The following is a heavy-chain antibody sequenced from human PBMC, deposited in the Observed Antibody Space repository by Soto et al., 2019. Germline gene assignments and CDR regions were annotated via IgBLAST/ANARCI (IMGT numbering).Heavy chain of an antibody. J-gene: IGHJ6*03. D-gene: IGHD3-10*01. V-gene: IGHV1-8*01. Sequence: ASVKVSCKASGYTFTSYDINWVRQATGQGLEWMGWMNPNSGNTGYAQKFQGRVTMTRNTSISTAYMELSSLRSEDTAVYYCARVLGRLLWFGELSPSIGYYYYMDVWGKGTTVTVSS. CDR3: ARVLGRLLWFGELSPSIGYYYYMDV. CDR1: GYTFTSYD. CDR2: MNPNSGNT.